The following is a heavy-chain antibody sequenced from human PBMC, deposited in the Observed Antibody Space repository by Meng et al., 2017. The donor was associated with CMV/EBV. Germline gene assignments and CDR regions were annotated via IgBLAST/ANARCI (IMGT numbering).Heavy chain of an antibody. CDR1: GYTFTSYG. Sequence: KASGYTFTSYGISWVRQAPGQGLEWMGGIIPIFGTANYAQKFQGRVTITTDESTSTAYMELSSLRSEDTAVYYCATPSAGYSSSWYDYWGQGTLVTVSS. CDR3: ATPSAGYSSSWYDY. V-gene: IGHV1-69*05. D-gene: IGHD6-13*01. J-gene: IGHJ4*02. CDR2: IIPIFGTA.